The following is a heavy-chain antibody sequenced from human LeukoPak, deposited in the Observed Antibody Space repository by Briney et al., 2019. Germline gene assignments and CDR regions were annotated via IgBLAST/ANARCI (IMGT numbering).Heavy chain of an antibody. D-gene: IGHD2-2*01. CDR2: IIPILGIA. CDR1: GGTFSSYA. V-gene: IGHV1-69*04. J-gene: IGHJ6*02. CDR3: ARDRPRYCSSTSCSSHNYYGMDV. Sequence: ASVKVSCKASGGTFSSYAISWVRQAPGQGLEWMGRIIPILGIANYAQKFQGRVTITADKSASTAYMELSSLRSENTAVYYCARDRPRYCSSTSCSSHNYYGMDVWGQGTTVTVSS.